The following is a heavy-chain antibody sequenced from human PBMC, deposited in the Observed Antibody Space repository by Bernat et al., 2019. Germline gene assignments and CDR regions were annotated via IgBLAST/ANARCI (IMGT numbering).Heavy chain of an antibody. D-gene: IGHD3-10*01. Sequence: QMQLVQSGPEVKKPGTSVKVSCKASGFTFTSSAVQWVRQARGQRLEWRGWIVVGSGNTNYAQKFQERVTITRDMSTSTAYMELSSLRSEDTAVYYCAAGYYYGSGSYYIPDYWGQGTLVTVSS. CDR1: GFTFTSSA. CDR3: AAGYYYGSGSYYIPDY. J-gene: IGHJ4*02. V-gene: IGHV1-58*01. CDR2: IVVGSGNT.